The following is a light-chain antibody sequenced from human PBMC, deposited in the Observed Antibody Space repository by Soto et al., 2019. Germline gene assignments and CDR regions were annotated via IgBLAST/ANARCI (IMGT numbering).Light chain of an antibody. J-gene: IGKJ2*01. CDR2: DAS. CDR1: QDMSNY. V-gene: IGKV1-33*01. Sequence: DIQMTQSPSSLSASVGDRVTITCQASQDMSNYLNWYQQKPGKAPKLLIYDASTLETGVPSRFSGSGSWTDFTVTISSLQPEDIATYYCQQYDNLPRTFGQGTKLEIK. CDR3: QQYDNLPRT.